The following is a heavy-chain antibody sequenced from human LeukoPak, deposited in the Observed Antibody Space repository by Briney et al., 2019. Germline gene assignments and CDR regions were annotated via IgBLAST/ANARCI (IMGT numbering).Heavy chain of an antibody. J-gene: IGHJ6*03. CDR2: INWNSDSI. Sequence: TGGSLRLSCAVSGFTFDDYAMHWVRQVPGKGLEWVSGINWNSDSIGYADSVKGRFTTSRDNAKNSLYLQMNSLRAEDTAVYYCARDADSHYYDSSGHYWFHYYYMDVWGKGTTVTVSS. V-gene: IGHV3-9*01. D-gene: IGHD3-22*01. CDR3: ARDADSHYYDSSGHYWFHYYYMDV. CDR1: GFTFDDYA.